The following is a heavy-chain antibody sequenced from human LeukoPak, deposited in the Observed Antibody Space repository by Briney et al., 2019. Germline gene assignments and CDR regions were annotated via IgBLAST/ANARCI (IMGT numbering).Heavy chain of an antibody. D-gene: IGHD1-26*01. CDR2: INPNSGGT. V-gene: IGHV1-2*02. CDR1: GDTFTGYY. Sequence: GASVKVSCKASGDTFTGYYMHWVRQAPGQGLEWMGWINPNSGGTNYAQKFQGRVTMTRDTSISTAYMELSRLRSDDTAVYYCARDRGYSGSSFDYWGQGTLVTVSS. CDR3: ARDRGYSGSSFDY. J-gene: IGHJ4*02.